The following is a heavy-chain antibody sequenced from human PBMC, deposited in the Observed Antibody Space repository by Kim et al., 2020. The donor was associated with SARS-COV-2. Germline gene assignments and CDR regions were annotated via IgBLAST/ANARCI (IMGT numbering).Heavy chain of an antibody. CDR1: GFTFSSYG. CDR3: ARSSSWYDGYYYYGMDV. J-gene: IGHJ6*02. V-gene: IGHV3-33*05. CDR2: ISYDGSNK. Sequence: GGSLRLSCAASGFTFSSYGMHWVRQAPGKGLEWVAVISYDGSNKYYADSVKGRFTISRDNSKNTLYLQMNSLRAEDTAVYYCARSSSWYDGYYYYGMDVWGQGTTVTVSS. D-gene: IGHD6-13*01.